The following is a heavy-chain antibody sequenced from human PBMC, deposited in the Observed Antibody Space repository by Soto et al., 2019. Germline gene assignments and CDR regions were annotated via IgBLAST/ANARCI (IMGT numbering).Heavy chain of an antibody. Sequence: EVQLVESGGGLVQPGVSLRLSCAASGFTVSSNHISWVRQAPGKGLEWVSVIYTGGSTYYADSVKGRFTISRHNSKNTVYLQMNSLRAEDTAVYYCARDSGKSNYFDYWGQGTLVTVSS. D-gene: IGHD1-26*01. CDR2: IYTGGST. J-gene: IGHJ4*02. CDR3: ARDSGKSNYFDY. CDR1: GFTVSSNH. V-gene: IGHV3-53*04.